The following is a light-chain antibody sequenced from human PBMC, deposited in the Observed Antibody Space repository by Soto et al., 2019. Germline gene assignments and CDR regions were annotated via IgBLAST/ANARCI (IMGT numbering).Light chain of an antibody. CDR1: QSVSSY. J-gene: IGKJ5*01. Sequence: EVVLTQSPATLSVSPGERATLSCRASQSVSSYLAWYQQKPGQAPRLLIYDSTLRANGVPDRFGGSRSGTEFTLTINSLEPEDFAVYYCQQRNVWPPITFGQGTRLEIK. CDR2: DST. CDR3: QQRNVWPPIT. V-gene: IGKV3-11*01.